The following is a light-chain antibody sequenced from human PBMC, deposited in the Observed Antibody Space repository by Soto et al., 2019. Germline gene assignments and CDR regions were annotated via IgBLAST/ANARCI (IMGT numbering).Light chain of an antibody. CDR2: DVS. J-gene: IGLJ2*01. CDR3: SSYTSSSTYVV. V-gene: IGLV2-14*01. CDR1: SSDVGGYNY. Sequence: QSALTQPASVSGSPGQSITISCTGTSSDVGGYNYVSWYQQHPGKAPKLMIYDVSNRPSGVSNRFSGSNSGNTASLTISALQDEDEADYYCSSYTSSSTYVVFGGGTKLTVL.